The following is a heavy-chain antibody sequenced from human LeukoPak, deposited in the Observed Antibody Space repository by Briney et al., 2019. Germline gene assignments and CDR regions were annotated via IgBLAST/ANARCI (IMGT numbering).Heavy chain of an antibody. J-gene: IGHJ4*02. Sequence: GGSLRLSCAASGFTVSSNYMSWVRQAPGKGLEWVSVIYSGGSTYYADSVKGRFTISRDNSKNTLYLQMNSLRAEDTAVYYCAREESDILTGYYYPGGYWGQGTLVTVSS. D-gene: IGHD3-9*01. V-gene: IGHV3-53*01. CDR2: IYSGGST. CDR1: GFTVSSNY. CDR3: AREESDILTGYYYPGGY.